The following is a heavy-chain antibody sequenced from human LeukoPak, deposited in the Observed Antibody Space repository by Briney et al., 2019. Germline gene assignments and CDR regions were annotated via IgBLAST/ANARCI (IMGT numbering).Heavy chain of an antibody. CDR1: GYTFTSYD. CDR2: MNPNSGNT. D-gene: IGHD2-2*01. Sequence: ASVKVSCKASGYTFTSYDINWVRQATGQGLEWMGWMNPNSGNTGYAQKFQGRVTITRNTSISTAYMELSSLRSEDTAVYYCARGVPAAPVEYYYYYMDVWGKGTTVTVSS. J-gene: IGHJ6*03. V-gene: IGHV1-8*03. CDR3: ARGVPAAPVEYYYYYMDV.